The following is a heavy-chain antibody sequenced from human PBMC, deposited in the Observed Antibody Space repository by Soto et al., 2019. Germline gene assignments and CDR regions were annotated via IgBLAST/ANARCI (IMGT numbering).Heavy chain of an antibody. D-gene: IGHD6-13*01. Sequence: GGSLRLSCAASGFTFSSYSMNWVRQAPGKGLEWVSSISSSSSYIYYADSVKGRFTISRDNAENSLYLQMNSLRAEDTAVYYCAREIAAADHYYYYGMDVWGQGTTVTVSS. J-gene: IGHJ6*02. V-gene: IGHV3-21*01. CDR3: AREIAAADHYYYYGMDV. CDR1: GFTFSSYS. CDR2: ISSSSSYI.